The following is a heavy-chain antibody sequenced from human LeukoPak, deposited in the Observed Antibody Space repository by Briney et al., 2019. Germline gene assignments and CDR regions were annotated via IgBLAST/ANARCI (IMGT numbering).Heavy chain of an antibody. CDR3: ARGRLSGEAFDY. J-gene: IGHJ4*02. CDR2: INPNSGGT. CDR1: GYTFTSYY. V-gene: IGHV1-2*02. D-gene: IGHD3-10*01. Sequence: GASVKVSCKASGYTFTSYYIHWVRQAPGQGLEWMGWINPNSGGTNYAQKFQGRVTMTRDTSTSTAYMEMTRLRSDDTAVYYCARGRLSGEAFDYWGQGTLVTVSS.